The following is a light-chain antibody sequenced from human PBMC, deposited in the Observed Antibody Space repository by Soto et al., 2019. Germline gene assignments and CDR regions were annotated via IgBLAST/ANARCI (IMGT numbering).Light chain of an antibody. CDR1: QSVSSN. CDR3: QHYKNWPLT. J-gene: IGKJ4*01. Sequence: EIVMTQSPATLSVSPGERASLSCRASQSVSSNLAWYQQKPGQTPRLLIYATSTRATGIPARCSGSGSGTEFTLTISSLQSEDFAVYYCQHYKNWPLTFGGGTKVEIK. CDR2: ATS. V-gene: IGKV3-15*01.